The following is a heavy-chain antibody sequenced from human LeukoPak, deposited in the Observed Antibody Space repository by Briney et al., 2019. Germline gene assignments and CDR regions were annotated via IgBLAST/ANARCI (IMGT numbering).Heavy chain of an antibody. J-gene: IGHJ4*02. D-gene: IGHD6-13*01. CDR1: GYTFTGYY. V-gene: IGHV1-2*02. Sequence: AASVKVSCKASGYTFTGYYMHWVRQAPGQGLEWMGWINPNSGGTNYAQKFQGRVTMTRDTSISTAYMELSRLRSDDTAVYYCAREGQQLGRGSYYFDYWGQGTLVTVSS. CDR2: INPNSGGT. CDR3: AREGQQLGRGSYYFDY.